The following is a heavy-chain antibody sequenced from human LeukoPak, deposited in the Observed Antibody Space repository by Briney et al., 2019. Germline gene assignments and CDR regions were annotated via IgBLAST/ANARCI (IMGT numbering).Heavy chain of an antibody. CDR2: ISSSSSTI. CDR1: GFTFSDSY. V-gene: IGHV3-11*04. J-gene: IGHJ6*03. CDR3: ARDTYYDFWSGYSPYYMDV. Sequence: TGGSLRLSCAASGFTFSDSYMSWIRQAPGKGLEWVSYISSSSSTIYYADSVKGRFTISRDNAKNSLYLQMNSLRAEDTALYYCARDTYYDFWSGYSPYYMDVWGKGTTVTVSS. D-gene: IGHD3-3*01.